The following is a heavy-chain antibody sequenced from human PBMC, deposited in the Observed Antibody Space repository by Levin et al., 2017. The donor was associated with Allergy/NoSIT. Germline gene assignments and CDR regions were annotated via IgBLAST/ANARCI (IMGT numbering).Heavy chain of an antibody. V-gene: IGHV3-30*18. CDR1: GFTFSSYG. J-gene: IGHJ3*02. D-gene: IGHD6-19*01. CDR3: AKDVYGSRWYPLRNDAFQM. Sequence: GESLKISCAASGFTFSSYGMHWVRQAPGKGLEWVAVISSDGRKKFYADSVKGRFTISRDNSKNTLDLQMNSLRAEDRAVYYCAKDVYGSRWYPLRNDAFQMWGQGTKVSVSS. CDR2: ISSDGRKK.